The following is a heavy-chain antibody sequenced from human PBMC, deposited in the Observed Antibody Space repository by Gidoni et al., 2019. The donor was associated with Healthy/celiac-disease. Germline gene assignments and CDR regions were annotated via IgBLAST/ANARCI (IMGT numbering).Heavy chain of an antibody. J-gene: IGHJ4*02. D-gene: IGHD2-15*01. CDR1: GFTFSSYA. V-gene: IGHV3-23*01. Sequence: EVQLLESGGGLVQPGGSLRLSCAASGFTFSSYAMSWVRQAPGKGLEWVSAISGSGGSTYYADSVKGRFTISRDNSKNTLYLQINSLRAEDTAVYSCAKDYCSGGSFYPSLSDYWGQGTLFTVSS. CDR2: ISGSGGST. CDR3: AKDYCSGGSFYPSLSDY.